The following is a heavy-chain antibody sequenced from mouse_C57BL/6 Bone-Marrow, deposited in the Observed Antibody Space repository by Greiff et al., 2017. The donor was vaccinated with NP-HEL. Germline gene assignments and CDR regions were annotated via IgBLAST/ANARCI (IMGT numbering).Heavy chain of an antibody. CDR3: ARSAYYSNYYYAMDY. Sequence: EVMLVESGPGLAKPSQTLSLTCSVTGYSITSDYWNWIRKFPGNKLEYMGYISYSGSTYYNPSLKSRISITRDTSKNQYYLQLNSVTTEDTATYYCARSAYYSNYYYAMDYWGQGTSVTVSS. D-gene: IGHD2-5*01. V-gene: IGHV3-8*01. CDR2: ISYSGST. CDR1: GYSITSDY. J-gene: IGHJ4*01.